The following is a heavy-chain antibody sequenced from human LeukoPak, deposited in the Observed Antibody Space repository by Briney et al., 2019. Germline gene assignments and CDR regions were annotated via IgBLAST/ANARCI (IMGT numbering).Heavy chain of an antibody. J-gene: IGHJ4*02. Sequence: GGSLRLSCAASGXTFSSYEMNWVRQAPGKGLEWVSYISSSGSTIYYADSVKGRFTISRDNAKNSLYLQMNSLRAEDTAVYYCARDSRSYDFWSGQGYYFDYWGQGTLVTVSS. CDR2: ISSSGSTI. V-gene: IGHV3-48*03. CDR3: ARDSRSYDFWSGQGYYFDY. CDR1: GXTFSSYE. D-gene: IGHD3-3*01.